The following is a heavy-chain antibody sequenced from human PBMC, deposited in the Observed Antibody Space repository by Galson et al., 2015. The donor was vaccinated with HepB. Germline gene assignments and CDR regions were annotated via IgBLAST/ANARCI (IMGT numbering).Heavy chain of an antibody. CDR3: AKDTSGYFTLFGVADY. CDR1: GFTFSSYA. V-gene: IGHV3-23*01. CDR2: ISGSGGST. Sequence: SLRLSCAASGFTFSSYAMSWVRQAPGKGLEWVSAISGSGGSTYYADSVKGRFTISRDNSKNTLYLQMNSLRAEDTAVYYCAKDTSGYFTLFGVADYWGQGTLVTVSS. J-gene: IGHJ4*02. D-gene: IGHD3-3*01.